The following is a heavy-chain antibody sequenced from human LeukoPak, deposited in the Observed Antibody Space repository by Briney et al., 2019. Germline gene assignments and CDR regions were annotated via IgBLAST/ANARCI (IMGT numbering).Heavy chain of an antibody. CDR2: ISGSGGST. Sequence: GGSLRLSCAASGFTFSSYAMSWVRQAPGKGLEWVSAISGSGGSTYYADSVKGRFTISRDNSKNTLYLQMNSLRAEDTAVYYCARDVMTYYYDSSGYPPDYWGQGTLVTVSS. D-gene: IGHD3-22*01. CDR1: GFTFSSYA. V-gene: IGHV3-23*01. CDR3: ARDVMTYYYDSSGYPPDY. J-gene: IGHJ4*02.